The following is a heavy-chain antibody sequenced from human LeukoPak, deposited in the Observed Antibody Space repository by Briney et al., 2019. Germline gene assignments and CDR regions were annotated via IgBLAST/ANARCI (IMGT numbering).Heavy chain of an antibody. Sequence: GGSLRLSCATSGFTFSSYWMHWVRQVPGKGLVWVSRVNGDGTSTSYADSVQGRFTISRDNAKDTLYLYMNSLRGDDTAIYFCVRSCSSGSCYGYKDYWGQGTLVTVSS. CDR3: VRSCSSGSCYGYKDY. D-gene: IGHD2-2*01. J-gene: IGHJ4*02. CDR2: VNGDGTST. CDR1: GFTFSSYW. V-gene: IGHV3-74*01.